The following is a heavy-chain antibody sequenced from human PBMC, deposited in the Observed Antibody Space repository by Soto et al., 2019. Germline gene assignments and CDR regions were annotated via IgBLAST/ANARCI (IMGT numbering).Heavy chain of an antibody. V-gene: IGHV1-69*02. D-gene: IGHD3-22*01. CDR1: GGTFSSYT. CDR3: ARYDSSGDHSDY. Sequence: QVQLVQSGAEVKKPGSSVKVSCKASGGTFSSYTISWVRQAPGQGLEWMGRIIPILGIANYAQKFQGRVTITADKSTSTAYMGLSSLRSEDTAVYYCARYDSSGDHSDYWGQGTLVTVSS. J-gene: IGHJ4*02. CDR2: IIPILGIA.